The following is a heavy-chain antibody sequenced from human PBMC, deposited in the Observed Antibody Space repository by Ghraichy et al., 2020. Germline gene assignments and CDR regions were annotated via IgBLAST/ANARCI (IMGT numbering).Heavy chain of an antibody. CDR3: SGQSWSSDF. V-gene: IGHV4-38-2*01. CDR2: ISYSGTT. CDR1: GYSISSGYN. D-gene: IGHD6-13*01. J-gene: IGHJ4*02. Sequence: SQTLSLTCAVSGYSISSGYNWGWIRQPPGKGLEWIGGISYSGTTYYNVSLTSRVTISIDASRNQFSLKLTSMTAADTAVYYCSGQSWSSDFWGQGTLVTVSS.